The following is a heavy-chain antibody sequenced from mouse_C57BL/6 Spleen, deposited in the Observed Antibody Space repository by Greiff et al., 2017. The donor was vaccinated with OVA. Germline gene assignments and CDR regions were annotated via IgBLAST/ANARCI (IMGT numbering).Heavy chain of an antibody. V-gene: IGHV1-61*01. CDR3: AREGNDYFDY. CDR2: IYPSDSET. Sequence: QVQLQQPGAELVRPGSSVKLSCKASGYTFTSYWMDWVKQRPGQGLEWIGNIYPSDSETHYNQKFKDKATLTVDKSSSPAYMQLSSLTSEDSAGYYCAREGNDYFDYWGQGTTLTVSS. J-gene: IGHJ2*01. CDR1: GYTFTSYW.